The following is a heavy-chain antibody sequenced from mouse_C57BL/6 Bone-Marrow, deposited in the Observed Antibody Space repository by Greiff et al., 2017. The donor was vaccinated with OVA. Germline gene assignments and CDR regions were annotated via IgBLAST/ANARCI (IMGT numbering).Heavy chain of an antibody. CDR1: GYTFTDYY. J-gene: IGHJ2*01. Sequence: EVQLQQSGPELVKPGASVKISCKASGYTFTDYYMNWVKQSHGKSLEWIGDINPNNGGNSYNQKFKGKATLTLDKSSSTAYLELRSLTSEDSAVYYCAREEIYYGNYDYFDYWGQGTTLTVSS. CDR3: AREEIYYGNYDYFDY. D-gene: IGHD2-1*01. V-gene: IGHV1-26*01. CDR2: INPNNGGN.